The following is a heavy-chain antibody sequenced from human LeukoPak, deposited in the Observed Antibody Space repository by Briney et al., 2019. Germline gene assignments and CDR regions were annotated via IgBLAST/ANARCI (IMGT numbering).Heavy chain of an antibody. CDR3: ARLPGNYKNYYYYYMDV. CDR2: IYPSDSDT. J-gene: IGHJ6*03. D-gene: IGHD1-14*01. CDR1: GYSFTTYW. Sequence: GESLKISCKGSGYSFTTYWIGWVRQMPGKGLEWMGIIYPSDSDTRYSPSFLGHVTISVDKSISTAYLQWSSLKASDTAMYYCARLPGNYKNYYYYYMDVWGKGTTVTISS. V-gene: IGHV5-51*01.